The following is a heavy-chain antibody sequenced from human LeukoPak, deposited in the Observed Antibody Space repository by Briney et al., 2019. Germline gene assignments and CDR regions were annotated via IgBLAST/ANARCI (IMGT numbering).Heavy chain of an antibody. Sequence: PGGSLRLSCAASGFTFSSYTMNWVRQAPGKGLEWVSSIDSNSDIYYADPLKGRFTISRDNAKNSLYLQMNSLRAEDTAVYYCARRGYYYDSSGSYDAFDIWGQGTMVTVSS. V-gene: IGHV3-21*01. J-gene: IGHJ3*02. CDR2: IDSNSDI. CDR1: GFTFSSYT. D-gene: IGHD3-22*01. CDR3: ARRGYYYDSSGSYDAFDI.